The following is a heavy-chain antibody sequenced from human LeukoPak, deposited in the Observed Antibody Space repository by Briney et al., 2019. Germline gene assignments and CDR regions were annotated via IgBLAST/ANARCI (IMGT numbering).Heavy chain of an antibody. CDR3: ARGGGYCINGVCLEDY. V-gene: IGHV3-23*01. CDR2: VSGSGGST. Sequence: PGGSLRLSCAASGFTFSDYYMTWVRQAPGKGLEWVSVVSGSGGSTYYADSVKGRFTISRDNSKNTLYLQMNSLRAEDTAVYFCARGGGYCINGVCLEDYWGQGTLVTVSS. D-gene: IGHD2-8*01. CDR1: GFTFSDYY. J-gene: IGHJ4*02.